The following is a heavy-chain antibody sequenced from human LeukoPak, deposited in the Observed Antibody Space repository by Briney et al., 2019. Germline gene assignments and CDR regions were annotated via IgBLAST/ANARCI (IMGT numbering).Heavy chain of an antibody. J-gene: IGHJ5*02. CDR2: IIPMLERT. D-gene: IGHD3-10*01. Sequence: ASVKVSCKSSADNFSSYLITWVRQAPGQGLEWVGGIIPMLERTNHAQRLQGRVTMTADESTSTAYMELSGLTSEDTAVYYCARGFKYYNWFDPWGQGTLVTVSS. CDR3: ARGFKYYNWFDP. V-gene: IGHV1-69*13. CDR1: ADNFSSYL.